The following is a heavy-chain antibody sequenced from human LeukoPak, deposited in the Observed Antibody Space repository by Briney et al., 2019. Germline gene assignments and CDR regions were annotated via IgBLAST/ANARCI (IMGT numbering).Heavy chain of an antibody. V-gene: IGHV3-23*01. CDR1: GLTFSSYA. J-gene: IGHJ4*02. CDR3: AKVSVWYTKGSYGY. Sequence: GGSLRLSCAASGLTFSSYAMSWVRQAPGKGLEWVSAISGSGGSTYYADSVKGRFTISRDNSKNTLYLQMNRLRAEDTAVYYCAKVSVWYTKGSYGYWGQGTLVTVSS. CDR2: ISGSGGST. D-gene: IGHD3-16*01.